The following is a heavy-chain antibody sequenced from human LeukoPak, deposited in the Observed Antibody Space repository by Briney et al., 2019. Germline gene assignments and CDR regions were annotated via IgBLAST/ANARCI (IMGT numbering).Heavy chain of an antibody. CDR2: IYYSGST. J-gene: IGHJ5*02. CDR3: ARRITIFGVVIRAWFDH. D-gene: IGHD3-3*01. V-gene: IGHV4-39*01. CDR1: GGSISSSSYY. Sequence: SETLSLTCTVSGGSISSSSYYWGWLRQPPGKGLEWIGSIYYSGSTYYNPSLKSRVTISVDTSKNQFSLKLSSVAAADTAVYYCARRITIFGVVIRAWFDHWGQGTLVTVSS.